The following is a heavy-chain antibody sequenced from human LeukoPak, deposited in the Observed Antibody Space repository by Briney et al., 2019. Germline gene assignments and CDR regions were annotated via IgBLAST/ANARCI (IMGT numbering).Heavy chain of an antibody. D-gene: IGHD4-23*01. CDR3: ARAGTPYDYGGPRDAFDI. Sequence: GASVKVSCKASGYTFTSYGISWVRQAPGQGLEWMGWISAYNGSTNYAQKLQGRVTMTTDTSTSTAYMELRSLRSDDTAVYYCARAGTPYDYGGPRDAFDIWGQGTMVTVSS. J-gene: IGHJ3*02. V-gene: IGHV1-18*01. CDR2: ISAYNGST. CDR1: GYTFTSYG.